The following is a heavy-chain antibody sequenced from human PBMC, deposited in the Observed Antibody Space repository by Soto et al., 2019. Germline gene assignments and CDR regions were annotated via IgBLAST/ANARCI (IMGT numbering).Heavy chain of an antibody. V-gene: IGHV1-58*01. CDR1: GFMFTSSA. D-gene: IGHD3-3*01. CDR2: LVVGSGNT. Sequence: SVKVSCKTSGFMFTSSAVQWVRQARGRRLEWIGWLVVGSGNTHYAQHFQERVTLTRDMSTGTAYMELSSLRSEDTAVYYCAAVPVLRFLKWLQAYFDYCGQGTLVTVSS. CDR3: AAVPVLRFLKWLQAYFDY. J-gene: IGHJ4*02.